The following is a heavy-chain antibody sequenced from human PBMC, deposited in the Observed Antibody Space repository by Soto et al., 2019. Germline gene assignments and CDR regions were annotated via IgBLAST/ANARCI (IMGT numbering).Heavy chain of an antibody. J-gene: IGHJ3*02. Sequence: SLRLSCAASGFTFDDYAMHWVRQAPGKGLEWVSGISWNSGSIGYADSVKGRFTISRDNAKNSLYLQMNSLRAEDTALYYCAAIVPAAPGAFDIWGQGTMVTVSS. CDR3: AAIVPAAPGAFDI. D-gene: IGHD2-2*01. CDR2: ISWNSGSI. V-gene: IGHV3-9*01. CDR1: GFTFDDYA.